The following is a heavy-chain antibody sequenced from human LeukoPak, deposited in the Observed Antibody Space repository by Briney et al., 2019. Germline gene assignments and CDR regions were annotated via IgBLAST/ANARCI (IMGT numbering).Heavy chain of an antibody. D-gene: IGHD1-26*01. J-gene: IGHJ4*02. CDR2: IIPILGIA. CDR1: GGTFSSYA. V-gene: IGHV1-69*04. Sequence: SVKVSCKASGGTFSSYAISWVRQAPGQGLEWMGRIIPILGIANYAQKFQGRVTITADKSTSTAYMELSSLRSEDTAVYYCASPVSGSSSKGFDYWGQGTLVTVSS. CDR3: ASPVSGSSSKGFDY.